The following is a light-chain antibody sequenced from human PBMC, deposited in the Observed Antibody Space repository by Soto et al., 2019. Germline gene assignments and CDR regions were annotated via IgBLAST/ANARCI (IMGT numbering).Light chain of an antibody. CDR2: QVA. J-gene: IGLJ1*01. CDR1: SSDVGTRNF. V-gene: IGLV2-14*01. CDR3: SSYTDSTNYV. Sequence: QSVLTQPASVSGSPGQSITISCTGTSSDVGTRNFFSWYQQHPGKAPKLMIYQVANRPSGVSNRFSGSKSGNTASLTISGLQAEDEADYYCSSYTDSTNYVFGTGTKVTVL.